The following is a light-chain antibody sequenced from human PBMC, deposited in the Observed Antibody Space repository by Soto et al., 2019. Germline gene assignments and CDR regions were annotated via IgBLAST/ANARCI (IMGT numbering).Light chain of an antibody. Sequence: QPVLTQPASVSGSPGQSITISCTGTSSDVGGYNYVSWYQQHPGKAPKLMIYEVSNRPSGVSNRFSGSKSGNTASLTISGLQAEDEVDYYCSSYTSSSTRVFGTGTKLTVL. CDR2: EVS. V-gene: IGLV2-14*01. J-gene: IGLJ1*01. CDR3: SSYTSSSTRV. CDR1: SSDVGGYNY.